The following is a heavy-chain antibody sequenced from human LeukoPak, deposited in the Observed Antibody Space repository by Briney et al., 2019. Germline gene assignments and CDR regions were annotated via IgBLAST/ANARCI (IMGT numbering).Heavy chain of an antibody. CDR2: IYHGGST. CDR1: GGSISSCGYY. Sequence: SQTLSLTCTVSGGSISSCGYYWSWIRQPPGKGLEWIGYIYHGGSTYYNPSLKSRVTISVDRSKNQFSLKLSSVTAADTAVYYCARFSAVPAAYDFDCWGQGTLVTVSS. D-gene: IGHD2-2*01. CDR3: ARFSAVPAAYDFDC. V-gene: IGHV4-30-2*01. J-gene: IGHJ4*02.